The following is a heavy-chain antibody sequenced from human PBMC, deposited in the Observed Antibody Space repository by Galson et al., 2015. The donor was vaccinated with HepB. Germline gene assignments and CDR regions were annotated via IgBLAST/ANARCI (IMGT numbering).Heavy chain of an antibody. CDR1: GFTFSSYS. Sequence: SLRLSCAASGFTFSSYSMNWVRQAPGKGLEWVSYISSSSSTIYYADSVKGRFTISRDNAKNSLYLQMNSLRAEDTAVYYCARSTYSYGYWGYYYMDVWGKGTTVTVSS. V-gene: IGHV3-48*01. CDR2: ISSSSSTI. J-gene: IGHJ6*03. CDR3: ARSTYSYGYWGYYYMDV. D-gene: IGHD5-18*01.